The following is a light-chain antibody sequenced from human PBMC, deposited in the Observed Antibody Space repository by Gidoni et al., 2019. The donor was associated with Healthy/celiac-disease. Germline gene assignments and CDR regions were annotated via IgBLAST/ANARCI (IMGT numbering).Light chain of an antibody. CDR1: SSNIGAGYD. Sequence: QSVLTQPPSVSGARGRRGTISCTGSSSNIGAGYDVHWYQQLPGTAPKLLISGNSNRPSGVPDRFSGSKSGTSASLAITGLQAEDEADYYCQSYDSSLSGVVFGGGTKLTVL. CDR3: QSYDSSLSGVV. V-gene: IGLV1-40*01. CDR2: GNS. J-gene: IGLJ2*01.